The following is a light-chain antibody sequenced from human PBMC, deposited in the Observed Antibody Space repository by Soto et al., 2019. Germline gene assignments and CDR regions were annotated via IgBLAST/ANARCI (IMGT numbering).Light chain of an antibody. CDR3: HQYNNWPPWT. J-gene: IGKJ1*01. Sequence: ETVMTQSPTALSVTPREGATRSCRASQSVSSNLAWYQQKPGQAPRLLIYGASTRATGIPARFSGSGSGTEFTLTISSLQSEDYAVYHCHQYNNWPPWTFGQGAKVDIK. CDR1: QSVSSN. CDR2: GAS. V-gene: IGKV3-15*01.